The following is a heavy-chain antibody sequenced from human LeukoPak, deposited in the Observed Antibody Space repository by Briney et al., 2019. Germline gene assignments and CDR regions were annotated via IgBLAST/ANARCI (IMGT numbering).Heavy chain of an antibody. CDR3: ARDQGGGRHARVAFDI. V-gene: IGHV4-59*12. CDR1: GDSISPYY. D-gene: IGHD1-26*01. CDR2: IYDSGST. J-gene: IGHJ3*02. Sequence: PSETLSLTCTVSGDSISPYYWSWIRQPPGKGLEWIGYIYDSGSTNYNPSLKSRVTVSVDKSKNQFSLRLTSVAAADTAVYYCARDQGGGRHARVAFDIWGQGTMVTVSS.